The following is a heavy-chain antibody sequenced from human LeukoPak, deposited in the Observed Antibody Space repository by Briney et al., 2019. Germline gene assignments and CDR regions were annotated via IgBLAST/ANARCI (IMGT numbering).Heavy chain of an antibody. D-gene: IGHD5-24*01. CDR3: ARAVERDYYMDV. CDR2: IIPIFGTA. Sequence: SVKVSCKASGGTFSSYAISWVRQAPGQGLEWMGGIIPIFGTANYAQKFQGRVTITTDESTSTAYMELSSLRSEDTAVYYCARAVERDYYMDVWGKGTTVTVSS. CDR1: GGTFSSYA. J-gene: IGHJ6*03. V-gene: IGHV1-69*05.